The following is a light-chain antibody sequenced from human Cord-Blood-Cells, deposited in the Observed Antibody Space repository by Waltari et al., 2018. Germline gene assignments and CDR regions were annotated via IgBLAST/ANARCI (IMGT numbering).Light chain of an antibody. Sequence: ETVLTQSPGTLSLSPWERATLSCRASQSVSSSYLAWYQQKPGQAPRLLIYGASSRATGIPDRFSGSGSGTDFTLTISRLEPEDFAVYYCQQYGSSPLTFGGGTKVEIK. J-gene: IGKJ4*01. V-gene: IGKV3-20*01. CDR3: QQYGSSPLT. CDR1: QSVSSSY. CDR2: GAS.